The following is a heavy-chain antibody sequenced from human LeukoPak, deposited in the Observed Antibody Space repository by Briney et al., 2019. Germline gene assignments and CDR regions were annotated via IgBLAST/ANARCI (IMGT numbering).Heavy chain of an antibody. CDR2: IWYDGSDK. CDR1: GFIFWTYA. V-gene: IGHV3-33*08. D-gene: IGHD3-16*01. J-gene: IGHJ4*02. Sequence: PGGSLRLSCAASGFIFWTYAMHWVRQAPGKGLEWVAVIWYDGSDKYYADSVRGRFTISRDNSKNTLYLQMTSLRADDTAVYYCARDRVLHYFDYWGQGALVTVSS. CDR3: ARDRVLHYFDY.